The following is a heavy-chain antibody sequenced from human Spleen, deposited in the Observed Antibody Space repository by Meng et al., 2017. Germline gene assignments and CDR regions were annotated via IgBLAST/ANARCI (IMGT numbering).Heavy chain of an antibody. CDR1: GYSITGSYN. V-gene: IGHV4-38-2*01. CDR3: AGGAVVTLIFYHAMDV. J-gene: IGHJ6*02. D-gene: IGHD2-21*02. CDR2: IYQSGST. Sequence: GSLRLSCAVSGYSITGSYNWGWIRQSPGKGLEWIGSIYQSGSTYYNPSLKSRVTMSADTSKNHFSLKLTSVTAADTAVYYCAGGAVVTLIFYHAMDVWGQATTVTVSS.